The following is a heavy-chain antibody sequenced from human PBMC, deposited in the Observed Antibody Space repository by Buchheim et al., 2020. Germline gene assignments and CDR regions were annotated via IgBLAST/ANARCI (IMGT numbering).Heavy chain of an antibody. Sequence: EVQLVESGGGLVQPGGSLRLSCAASGFTFSSYWMHWVRQAPGKGLVWVSRINSDGSSTSYADSVKGRFTISRDNAKNTLYLQMNSLRAEDTAVYYCARDPPYSSSWYPIPGLYYYGMDVWGQGTT. D-gene: IGHD6-13*01. CDR2: INSDGSST. V-gene: IGHV3-74*01. CDR1: GFTFSSYW. J-gene: IGHJ6*02. CDR3: ARDPPYSSSWYPIPGLYYYGMDV.